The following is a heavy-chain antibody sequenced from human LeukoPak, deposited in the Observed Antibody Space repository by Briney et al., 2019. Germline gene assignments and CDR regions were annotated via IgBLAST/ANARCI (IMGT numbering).Heavy chain of an antibody. Sequence: SGTLSLTCTVSGGSISSYYWSWIRQPPGKGLEWIGYIYYSGSTNYNPSLKSRVTISVDTSKNQFSLKLSSVTAADTAVYYCARGYYYDSSGYPNFDYWGQGTLVTVSS. J-gene: IGHJ4*02. D-gene: IGHD3-22*01. CDR2: IYYSGST. V-gene: IGHV4-59*01. CDR1: GGSISSYY. CDR3: ARGYYYDSSGYPNFDY.